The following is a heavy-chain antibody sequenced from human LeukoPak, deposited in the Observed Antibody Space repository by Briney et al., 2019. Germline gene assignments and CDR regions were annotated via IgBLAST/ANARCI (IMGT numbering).Heavy chain of an antibody. Sequence: GGSLRLSCVASGFTFSSHAMSWVRQAPGKGLEWVSAISGSGGSTYYADSVKGRFTISRDNSKNTLYLQMNSLRAEDTAVYYCAKAHLGIDFDYWGQGTLVTVSS. J-gene: IGHJ4*02. D-gene: IGHD7-27*01. V-gene: IGHV3-23*01. CDR1: GFTFSSHA. CDR3: AKAHLGIDFDY. CDR2: ISGSGGST.